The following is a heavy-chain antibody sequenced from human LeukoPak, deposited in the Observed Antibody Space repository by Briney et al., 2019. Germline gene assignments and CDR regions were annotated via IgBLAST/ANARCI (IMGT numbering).Heavy chain of an antibody. D-gene: IGHD3-22*01. CDR3: AKAMSTDHYDSRGFYRVDFDS. J-gene: IGHJ4*02. Sequence: GGSLRLSWAASGFTSSSYVMSWVRQAPGKGLEWLSGISSSGGSTYYADSVKGRFIISRDNSKSTLYLQLSSLRAEDTAVYYCAKAMSTDHYDSRGFYRVDFDSWGQGTLVTVSS. V-gene: IGHV3-23*01. CDR1: GFTSSSYV. CDR2: ISSSGGST.